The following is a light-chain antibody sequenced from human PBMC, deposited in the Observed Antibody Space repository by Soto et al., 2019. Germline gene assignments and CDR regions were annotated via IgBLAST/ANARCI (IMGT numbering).Light chain of an antibody. Sequence: DIQMTQSPSPLSASVGDRVTITCRSSQSISSWLAWYQQKPGKAPKLLIYDASSLESGVPSRFSGSGSGTEFTLTISSLQSEDFAEYHCQQYNNWPQTFGQGTKVDI. CDR2: DAS. V-gene: IGKV1-5*01. CDR1: QSISSW. CDR3: QQYNNWPQT. J-gene: IGKJ1*01.